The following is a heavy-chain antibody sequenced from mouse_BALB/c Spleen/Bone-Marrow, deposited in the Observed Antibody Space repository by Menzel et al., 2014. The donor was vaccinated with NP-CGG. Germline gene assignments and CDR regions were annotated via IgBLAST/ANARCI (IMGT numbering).Heavy chain of an antibody. D-gene: IGHD2-14*01. CDR1: GYTFTDFN. J-gene: IGHJ2*01. CDR3: ARGRRYDGPYFDY. V-gene: IGHV1S29*02. Sequence: EVQLQQSGPELVKPGASVKISCEASGYTFTDFNMHWVKPSHGKSLEWIGFISPYIGGTGYNQKFKSKATLTVDSSSSTAYMELRSLTSEDSAVYYCARGRRYDGPYFDYWGQGTTLTVSS. CDR2: ISPYIGGT.